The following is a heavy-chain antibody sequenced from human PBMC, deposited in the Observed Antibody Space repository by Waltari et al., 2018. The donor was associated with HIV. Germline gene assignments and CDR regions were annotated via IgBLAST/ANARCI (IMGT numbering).Heavy chain of an antibody. D-gene: IGHD3-3*01. Sequence: QVQLQESGPGLVKPSETLSLTCTVSGGSISSYYWSWIRQPPGKGLEWIGYIYYRGSTNYTPSLKSRVTISVDTSKNQFSLKLSSVTAADTAVYYCARSQPSTYYDFWSGYLLPAFDIWGQGTMVTVSS. V-gene: IGHV4-59*01. CDR1: GGSISSYY. CDR2: IYYRGST. CDR3: ARSQPSTYYDFWSGYLLPAFDI. J-gene: IGHJ3*02.